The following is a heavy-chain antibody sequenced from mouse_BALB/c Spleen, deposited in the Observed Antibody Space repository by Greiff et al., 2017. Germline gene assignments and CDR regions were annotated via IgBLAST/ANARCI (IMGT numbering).Heavy chain of an antibody. D-gene: IGHD1-1*02. J-gene: IGHJ4*01. CDR1: GFTFSDYG. CDR3: ARDGNYAMDY. CDR2: ISNLAYSI. V-gene: IGHV5-15*02. Sequence: EVKLMESGGGLVQPGGSRKLSCAASGFTFSDYGMAWVRQAPGKGPEWVAFISNLAYSIYYADTVTGRFTISRENAKNTLYLEMSSLRSEDTAMYYCARDGNYAMDYWGQGTSVTVSS.